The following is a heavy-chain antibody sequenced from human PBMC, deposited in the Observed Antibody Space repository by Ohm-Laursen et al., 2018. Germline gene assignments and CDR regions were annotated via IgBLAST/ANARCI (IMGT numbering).Heavy chain of an antibody. CDR1: GYTFTSYY. D-gene: IGHD6-6*01. Sequence: ASVKVSCKASGYTFTSYYMHWVRQAPGQGLEWMGIINPSGGSTSYAQKFQGRVTMTRDTSTSTVYMELSSLRSEDTAVYYCAREYSSSSGLGYYYYGMDVWGQGTTGTVSS. CDR3: AREYSSSSGLGYYYYGMDV. CDR2: INPSGGST. V-gene: IGHV1-46*01. J-gene: IGHJ6*02.